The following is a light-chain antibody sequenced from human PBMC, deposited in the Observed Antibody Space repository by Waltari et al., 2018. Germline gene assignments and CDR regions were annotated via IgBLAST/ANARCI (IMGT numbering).Light chain of an antibody. CDR3: ATWDDSLNGHV. CDR1: TSNIGSHT. V-gene: IGLV1-44*01. Sequence: QSVLTQPPSASGTPGQKVTISCSGSTSNIGSHTVNWYQQLPGAAPKLLICSNDQRPSGVPDRFSGSKSGTSASLAISGLQSEDEADYYCATWDDSLNGHVFGGGTKV. J-gene: IGLJ2*01. CDR2: SND.